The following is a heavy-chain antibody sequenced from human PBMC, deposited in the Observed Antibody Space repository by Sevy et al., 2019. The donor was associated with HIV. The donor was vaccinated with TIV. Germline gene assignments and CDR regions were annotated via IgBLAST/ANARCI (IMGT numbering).Heavy chain of an antibody. J-gene: IGHJ4*02. CDR2: VNWNGAAT. CDR1: VFTFDDYG. Sequence: GGSLRLSCAASVFTFDDYGMSWVRQGPGKGLEWVSGVNWNGAATGYADSVKGRFTISRDNAKKSLYLQMNSLRVDDTALYYCARLSAVAGTCFFDYWGQGVLVTVSS. D-gene: IGHD6-19*01. CDR3: ARLSAVAGTCFFDY. V-gene: IGHV3-20*04.